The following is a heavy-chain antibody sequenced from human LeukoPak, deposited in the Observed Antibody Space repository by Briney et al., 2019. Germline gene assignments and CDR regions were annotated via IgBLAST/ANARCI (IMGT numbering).Heavy chain of an antibody. J-gene: IGHJ5*02. V-gene: IGHV3-11*01. CDR3: ARSPDSSSWYRSNWFDH. CDR2: ISSSGSTI. Sequence: GGSLRLSCAASGFTFSDYYMSWIRQAPGKGLEWVSYISSSGSTIYYADSVKGRFTISRDNAKNSLYLQMNSLRAEDTAVYYCARSPDSSSWYRSNWFDHWGQGTLVTVSS. D-gene: IGHD6-13*01. CDR1: GFTFSDYY.